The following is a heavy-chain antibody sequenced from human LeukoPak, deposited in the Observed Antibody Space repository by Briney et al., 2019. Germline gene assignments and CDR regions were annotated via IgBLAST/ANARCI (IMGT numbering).Heavy chain of an antibody. CDR1: GYTLTELP. D-gene: IGHD3-10*02. J-gene: IGHJ6*02. Sequence: GASVKVSCKVSGYTLTELPMHWVRQAPGQGLEWMGRINPNSGGTNYAQKFQGRVSMTRDTSISTAYMELSSLRSEDTAVYYCARGPVEAVFGVSTEDWGQGTTVTVSS. V-gene: IGHV1-2*06. CDR3: ARGPVEAVFGVSTED. CDR2: INPNSGGT.